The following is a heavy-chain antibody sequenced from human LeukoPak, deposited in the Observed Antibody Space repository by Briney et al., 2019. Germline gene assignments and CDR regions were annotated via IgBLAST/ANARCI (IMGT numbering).Heavy chain of an antibody. CDR1: GFIFSDYY. Sequence: GGSLRLSCAASGFIFSDYYMSWIRQAPGMGLEWVADISSNGDIKSYGDSAGGRFTISMDNFKNSLYLEMNSLRAEDTAVYYFAREIVAGTFDYWGQETLLTVAS. V-gene: IGHV3-11*01. J-gene: IGHJ4*02. D-gene: IGHD1-14*01. CDR2: ISSNGDIK. CDR3: AREIVAGTFDY.